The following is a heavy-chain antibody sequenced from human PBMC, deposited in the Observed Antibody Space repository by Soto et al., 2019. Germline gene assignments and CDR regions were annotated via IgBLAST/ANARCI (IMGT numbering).Heavy chain of an antibody. Sequence: QVQLQESGPGLVKPSETLTLTCTVSGGSISSYYWRWIRQPPGKGLEWIGYIYYSGSTNYNPSRKCRVTISVDTSKIQFSLKLSSVTAADTALYYCARLWGGAFDIWGQGTMVTVSS. D-gene: IGHD2-21*01. CDR3: ARLWGGAFDI. CDR1: GGSISSYY. J-gene: IGHJ3*02. CDR2: IYYSGST. V-gene: IGHV4-59*01.